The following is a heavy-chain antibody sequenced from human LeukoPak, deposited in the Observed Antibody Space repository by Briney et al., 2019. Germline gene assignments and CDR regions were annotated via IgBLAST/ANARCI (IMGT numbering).Heavy chain of an antibody. CDR3: ARERGWFDP. CDR2: IYYSGST. CDR1: GGSISSSSYY. J-gene: IGHJ5*02. Sequence: NTSETLSLTCTVSGGSISSSSYYWGWIRQPPGKGLEWIGSIYYSGSTYYNPSLKSRVTISVDTSKNQFSLKLSSVTAADTAVYYCARERGWFDPWGQGTLVTVSS. V-gene: IGHV4-39*07.